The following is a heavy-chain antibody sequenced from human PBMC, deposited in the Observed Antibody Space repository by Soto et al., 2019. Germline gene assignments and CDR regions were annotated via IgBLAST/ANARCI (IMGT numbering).Heavy chain of an antibody. CDR1: GGSFSGYF. Sequence: PSETLSLTCGVYGGSFSGYFWSWLRQPPGKGPEWIGEINHSGSTNYNPSFKGRVTMSVDTSRDQVSLRLRSVTRADTAVYYCARDQYDFRSGSYYYAMEVWGQGTKVTAP. CDR2: INHSGST. V-gene: IGHV4-34*01. J-gene: IGHJ6*02. D-gene: IGHD3-3*01. CDR3: ARDQYDFRSGSYYYAMEV.